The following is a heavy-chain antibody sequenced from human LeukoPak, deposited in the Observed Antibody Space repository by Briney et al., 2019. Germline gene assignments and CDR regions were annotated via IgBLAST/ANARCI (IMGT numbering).Heavy chain of an antibody. Sequence: SVTVSFKASGGTFSSYAISWVRQAPGQGLEWMGGIIPIFGTANYAQKFQGRVTITADESTSTAYMELSSLRSEDTAVYYCARDDPPYNWNYPGPWGQGTLVTVSS. J-gene: IGHJ5*02. CDR2: IIPIFGTA. CDR3: ARDDPPYNWNYPGP. V-gene: IGHV1-69*13. CDR1: GGTFSSYA. D-gene: IGHD1-7*01.